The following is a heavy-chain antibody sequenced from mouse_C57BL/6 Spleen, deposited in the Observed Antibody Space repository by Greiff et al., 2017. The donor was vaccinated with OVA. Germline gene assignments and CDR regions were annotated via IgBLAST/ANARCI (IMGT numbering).Heavy chain of an antibody. Sequence: DVKLVESGGDLVKPGGSLKLSCAASGFTFSSYGMSWVRQTPDKRLEWVATISSGGSYTYYPDSVKGRFTISRDNAKNTLYLQMSSLKSEDTAMYYCARLGPITTVVARYYYAMDYWGQGTSVTVSS. V-gene: IGHV5-6*02. J-gene: IGHJ4*01. D-gene: IGHD1-1*01. CDR3: ARLGPITTVVARYYYAMDY. CDR2: ISSGGSYT. CDR1: GFTFSSYG.